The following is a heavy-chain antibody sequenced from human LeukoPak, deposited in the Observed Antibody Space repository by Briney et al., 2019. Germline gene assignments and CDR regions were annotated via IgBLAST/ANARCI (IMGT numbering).Heavy chain of an antibody. CDR3: AAGGYYDSTGPKGVDY. CDR2: IYYSGST. Sequence: SETLSLTCTVSGGSISSRSYYWGWIRQSPGKGLEWIGAIYYSGSTFYNPSLESRVTMSVDTSKNQFYLKLSSVTAADTAVCYYAAGGYYDSTGPKGVDYWGQGTLVTVSS. J-gene: IGHJ4*02. D-gene: IGHD3-22*01. CDR1: GGSISSRSYY. V-gene: IGHV4-39*01.